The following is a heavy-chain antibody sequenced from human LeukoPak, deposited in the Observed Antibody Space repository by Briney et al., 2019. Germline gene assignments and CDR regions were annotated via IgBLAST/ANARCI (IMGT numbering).Heavy chain of an antibody. V-gene: IGHV3-53*01. Sequence: GGSLRLSCAASGFTVSSNYMSWVRQAPGEGLGGGSVIYSGGSTYYADSVKGRFTISRDNSKNTLYLQMNSLRAEDTAVYYCARIVKSGYSSGWYLDYWGQGTLVTVSS. CDR1: GFTVSSNY. J-gene: IGHJ4*02. D-gene: IGHD6-19*01. CDR3: ARIVKSGYSSGWYLDY. CDR2: IYSGGST.